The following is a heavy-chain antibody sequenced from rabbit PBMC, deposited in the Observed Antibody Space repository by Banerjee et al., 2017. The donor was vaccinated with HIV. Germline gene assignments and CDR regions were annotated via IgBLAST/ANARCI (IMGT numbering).Heavy chain of an antibody. CDR1: GFSFSRNYW. Sequence: QSLEESGGDLVKPGASPTLTCTASGFSFSRNYWICWVRQAPGKGLEWITCIYPGSVDSTYYATWAKGRFTISSDNAQNTVDLQMSSLTAADTATYFCGRDRDGDAGYGSLALWGPGTLVTVS. J-gene: IGHJ4*01. CDR2: IYPGSVDST. CDR3: GRDRDGDAGYGSLAL. D-gene: IGHD6-1*01. V-gene: IGHV1S40*01.